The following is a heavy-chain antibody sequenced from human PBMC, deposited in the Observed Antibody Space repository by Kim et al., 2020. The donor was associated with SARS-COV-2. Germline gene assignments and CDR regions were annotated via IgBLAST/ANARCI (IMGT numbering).Heavy chain of an antibody. CDR2: ISTRSSYI. CDR1: AFTFSNYG. V-gene: IGHV3-21*06. Sequence: GGSLRLSCAASAFTFSNYGMNWVRQAPGKGLEWVSSISTRSSYICYADSVKGRFTISRDDAKSSLYLQMNSLRAEDTAVYYCARSDSGSLYYLDSWGQGTLDTVSS. CDR3: ARSDSGSLYYLDS. D-gene: IGHD1-26*01. J-gene: IGHJ4*02.